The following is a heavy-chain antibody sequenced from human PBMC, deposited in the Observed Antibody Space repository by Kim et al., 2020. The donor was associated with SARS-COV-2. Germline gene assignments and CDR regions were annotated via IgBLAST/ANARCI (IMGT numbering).Heavy chain of an antibody. V-gene: IGHV3-74*01. CDR1: GFTFSSYW. J-gene: IGHJ6*01. Sequence: GGSLRLSCAASGFTFSSYWMHWVHQTPGKGLAWVSRISPDGSSVTYADAVKGRFTISRDNAKNTLFLQMNSRRAEDAAVYFCARDGGGLGVWGQGTTVTV. CDR2: ISPDGSSV. CDR3: ARDGGGLGV.